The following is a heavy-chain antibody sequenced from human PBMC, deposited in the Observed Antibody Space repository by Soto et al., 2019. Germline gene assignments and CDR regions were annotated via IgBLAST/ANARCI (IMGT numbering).Heavy chain of an antibody. CDR3: ARGDYYDSSGTFSDAFDI. Sequence: PGGSLRLSCAASGFTFSSYAMSWVRQAPGKGLEWVSAISGSGVSTYYADSVKGRFTISRDNSKNTLYLQMNSLRAEDTAVYYCARGDYYDSSGTFSDAFDIWGQGTMVTVS. CDR1: GFTFSSYA. CDR2: ISGSGVST. J-gene: IGHJ3*02. V-gene: IGHV3-23*01. D-gene: IGHD3-22*01.